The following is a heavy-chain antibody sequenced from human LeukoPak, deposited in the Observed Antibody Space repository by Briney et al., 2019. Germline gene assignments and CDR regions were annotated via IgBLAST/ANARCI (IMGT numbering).Heavy chain of an antibody. Sequence: SETLSLTCAVYGGSFSGYYWSWIRQPPGKGLEWIGEINHSGSTNYNPSLKSRVTISVDTSISQLSLKLSSVTAADTAVYYCASSLLAGMNPSDYWGQGTLVTVSS. D-gene: IGHD6-13*01. CDR3: ASSLLAGMNPSDY. J-gene: IGHJ4*02. CDR2: INHSGST. CDR1: GGSFSGYY. V-gene: IGHV4-34*01.